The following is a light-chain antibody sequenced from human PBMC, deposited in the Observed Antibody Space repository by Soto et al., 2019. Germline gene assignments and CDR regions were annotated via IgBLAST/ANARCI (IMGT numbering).Light chain of an antibody. V-gene: IGLV1-51*01. CDR3: GTWDSGLTAGV. CDR2: DND. Sequence: QSVLTQPPSVSAAPRQRVTISCSGSASNVGTHFVSWYQHLPGAAPKLLIYDNDERPSEIPDRFSGSKSDTSATLTITGLQTGDEADYYCGTWDSGLTAGVFGGGTKVTVL. CDR1: ASNVGTHF. J-gene: IGLJ2*01.